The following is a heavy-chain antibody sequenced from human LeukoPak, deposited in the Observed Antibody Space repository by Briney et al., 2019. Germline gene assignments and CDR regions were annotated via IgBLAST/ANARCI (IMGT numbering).Heavy chain of an antibody. J-gene: IGHJ4*02. V-gene: IGHV3-7*01. CDR3: ARFGYVAAVDV. D-gene: IGHD2-15*01. CDR1: GFIFSAYW. Sequence: GGSLRLSCEASGFIFSAYWMTWVRQAPGTGLEWVANINPAGSETYYVDPVKGRFSISRDNAKNLVYLQMNSLRAEDTAVYHCARFGYVAAVDVWGQGTPVTVSS. CDR2: INPAGSET.